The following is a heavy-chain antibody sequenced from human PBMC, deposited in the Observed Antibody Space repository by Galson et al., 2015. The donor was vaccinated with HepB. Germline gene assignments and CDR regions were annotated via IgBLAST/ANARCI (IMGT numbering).Heavy chain of an antibody. J-gene: IGHJ5*02. CDR3: ARDGAGSSVGYSSSPNWFDP. CDR1: GFTFSSYA. D-gene: IGHD6-13*01. V-gene: IGHV3-30-3*01. Sequence: SLRLSCAASGFTFSSYAMHWVRQAPGKGLEWVAVISYDGSNKYYADSVKGRFTISRDNSKNTLYLQMNSLRAEDTAVYYCARDGAGSSVGYSSSPNWFDPWGQGTLVTVSS. CDR2: ISYDGSNK.